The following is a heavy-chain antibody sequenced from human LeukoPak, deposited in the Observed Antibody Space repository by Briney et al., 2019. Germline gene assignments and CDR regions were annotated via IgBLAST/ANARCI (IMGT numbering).Heavy chain of an antibody. Sequence: ASVKVSCKASGYTFTSYGISWVRQAPGQGLEWMGWIRAYNGNTNYAQRLQGRVTMTTDTSTSTAYMELRSLRSDDTAVYYCARSPVYKQLAHYYYYYGMDVWGQGTTVTVSS. D-gene: IGHD6-6*01. J-gene: IGHJ6*02. CDR2: IRAYNGNT. CDR3: ARSPVYKQLAHYYYYYGMDV. V-gene: IGHV1-18*01. CDR1: GYTFTSYG.